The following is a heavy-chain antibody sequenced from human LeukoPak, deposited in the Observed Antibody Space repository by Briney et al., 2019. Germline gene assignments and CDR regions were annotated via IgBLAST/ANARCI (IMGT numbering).Heavy chain of an antibody. J-gene: IGHJ4*02. Sequence: ASVKVSCKASGYTFTGYYLHWVRQAPGQGLEWMGWINPNSGGTNYAQKFQGRVTLTRDSSISTAYMEVSRLRSDDTALYYCARVGALSAMVYWGQGTLVTVSS. CDR2: INPNSGGT. V-gene: IGHV1-2*02. D-gene: IGHD2-2*01. CDR3: ARVGALSAMVY. CDR1: GYTFTGYY.